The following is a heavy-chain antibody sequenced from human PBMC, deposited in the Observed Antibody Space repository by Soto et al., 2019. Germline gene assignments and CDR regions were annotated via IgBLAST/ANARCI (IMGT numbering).Heavy chain of an antibody. Sequence: QVQLQESGPGLVKPSQTLSLTCTVSGGSIINGDYYWTWIRQPPGKGLEWIGYIYYSGNTYYNPSLKSRVMISVDTSKNQFSLNLSSVTAADPAVYYCASGYYDILTGRDTKYYFDYWGQGALVTVSS. CDR3: ASGYYDILTGRDTKYYFDY. CDR2: IYYSGNT. CDR1: GGSIINGDYY. J-gene: IGHJ4*02. D-gene: IGHD3-9*01. V-gene: IGHV4-30-4*01.